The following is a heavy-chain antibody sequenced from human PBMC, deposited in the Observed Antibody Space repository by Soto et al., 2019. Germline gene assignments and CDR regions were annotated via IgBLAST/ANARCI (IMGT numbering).Heavy chain of an antibody. CDR3: ARRRVYYDSSGYYGIDY. CDR2: INHSGST. Sequence: QVQLQQWGAGLLKPSETLSLTCAVYGGSFSGYYWSWIRQPPGKGLEWIGEINHSGSTNYNPSLKSRVTISVDTSKNQFSLKLSSVTAADTAVYYCARRRVYYDSSGYYGIDYWGQGTLVTVSS. D-gene: IGHD3-22*01. V-gene: IGHV4-34*01. CDR1: GGSFSGYY. J-gene: IGHJ4*02.